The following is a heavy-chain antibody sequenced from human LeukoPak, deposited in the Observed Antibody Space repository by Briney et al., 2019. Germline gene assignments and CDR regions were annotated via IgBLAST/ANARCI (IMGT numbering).Heavy chain of an antibody. V-gene: IGHV4-4*07. D-gene: IGHD1-26*01. J-gene: IGHJ4*02. CDR2: IYTTGAT. CDR3: ARQGYTASYYFLDY. Sequence: PSETLSLTCTVYGGSIRSYFWGWVRQPAGKGLEWIGRIYTTGATFYNPSLKTRLTMSIDTSKNQFSLRLTSVVAADTAVYYCARQGYTASYYFLDYWSQGTLVTVSS. CDR1: GGSIRSYF.